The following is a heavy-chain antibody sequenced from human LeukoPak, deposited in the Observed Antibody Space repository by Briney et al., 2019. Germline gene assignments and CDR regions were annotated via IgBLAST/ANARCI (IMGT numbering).Heavy chain of an antibody. CDR3: ARVRTYYYDSSGYYYFDY. Sequence: SETLSLTCAVYGGSFSGYYWSWIRQPPGKGLEWIGEINHSGSTNYNPSLKSRVTISVDTSKNQFSLKLSSVTAADTAVYYCARVRTYYYDSSGYYYFDYRGQGTLVTVSS. CDR2: INHSGST. V-gene: IGHV4-34*01. CDR1: GGSFSGYY. J-gene: IGHJ4*02. D-gene: IGHD3-22*01.